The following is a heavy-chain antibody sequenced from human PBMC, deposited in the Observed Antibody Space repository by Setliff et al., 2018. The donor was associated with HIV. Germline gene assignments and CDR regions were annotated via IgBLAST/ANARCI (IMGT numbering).Heavy chain of an antibody. CDR2: SIPLFGTV. J-gene: IGHJ4*02. D-gene: IGHD2-8*01. CDR3: ASASGYCRSGVCYIGVHKTPDKYYCDS. Sequence: SVKVSCKASGDTFSNSALTWVRQAPGQGLEWMGGSIPLFGTVKYAQKFQGRVTITADELMTTAYMELTSLRSEDTAVYFCASASGYCRSGVCYIGVHKTPDKYYCDSWGQGTLVTVSS. V-gene: IGHV1-69*13. CDR1: GDTFSNSA.